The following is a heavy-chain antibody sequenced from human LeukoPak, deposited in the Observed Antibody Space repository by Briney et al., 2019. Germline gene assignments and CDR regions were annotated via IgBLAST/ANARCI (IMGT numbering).Heavy chain of an antibody. J-gene: IGHJ4*02. D-gene: IGHD4-11*01. CDR1: GGSISSYY. CDR3: ARHDYSNFDY. CDR2: IYYSGST. Sequence: SETLSLTCTVSGGSISSYYWSWIRQPPGKGLEWIGYIYYSGSTNYNPSLKSRVTISVDTSKNQFSLKLSSVAAADTAVYYCARHDYSNFDYWGQGTLVTVSS. V-gene: IGHV4-59*08.